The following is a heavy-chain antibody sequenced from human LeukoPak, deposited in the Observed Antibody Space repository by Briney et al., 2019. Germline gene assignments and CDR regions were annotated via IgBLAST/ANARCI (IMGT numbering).Heavy chain of an antibody. J-gene: IGHJ4*02. CDR2: ISGSGGST. CDR1: GFTFSTYS. Sequence: GGSLRLSCEASGFTFSTYSMNCVRQAPGKGLEWVSSISGSGGSTYYADSVKGRFSISRDNSKNTLDLQMTGLRAEDTALYYCAKGGQNYDFWRFDYWGQGTLVTVSS. D-gene: IGHD3-3*01. CDR3: AKGGQNYDFWRFDY. V-gene: IGHV3-23*01.